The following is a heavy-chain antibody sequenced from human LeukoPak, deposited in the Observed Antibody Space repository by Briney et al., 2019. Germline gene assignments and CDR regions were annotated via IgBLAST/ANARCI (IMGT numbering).Heavy chain of an antibody. D-gene: IGHD3-10*01. CDR3: ARETTMVRSDY. CDR1: GGSFSGYY. V-gene: IGHV4-34*01. J-gene: IGHJ4*02. CDR2: INHSGST. Sequence: TSETLSLTCAVYGGSFSGYYWSWIRQPPGKGLEWIGEINHSGSTNYNPSLKSRVTISVDTSKNQFSLELSSVTAADTAVYYCARETTMVRSDYWGQGTLVTVSS.